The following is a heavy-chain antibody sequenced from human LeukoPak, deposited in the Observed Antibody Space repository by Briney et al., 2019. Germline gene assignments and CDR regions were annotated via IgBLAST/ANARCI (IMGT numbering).Heavy chain of an antibody. J-gene: IGHJ4*02. CDR1: GFTFSSYA. V-gene: IGHV3-30-3*01. CDR2: ISYDGSNK. CDR3: ARRRKTS. Sequence: GGSLRLSCAASGFTFSSYAMHWVRQAPGKGLEWVAVISYDGSNKYYADSVKGRFTISRDNAKNSLYLQMNSLRAEDTAVYYCARRRKTSWGQGTLVTVSS.